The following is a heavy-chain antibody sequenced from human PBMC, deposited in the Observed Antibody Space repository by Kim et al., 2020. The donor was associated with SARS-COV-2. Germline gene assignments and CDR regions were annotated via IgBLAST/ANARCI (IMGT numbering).Heavy chain of an antibody. CDR3: ARVPFGDLSAYYFDL. D-gene: IGHD3-10*01. J-gene: IGHJ4*02. CDR1: GFTFSDYY. V-gene: IGHV3-11*01. CDR2: ISRSGSYV. Sequence: GGSLRLSCAASGFTFSDYYMTWIRQAPGKGLEWVSYISRSGSYVNYADSVKGRFTISRDNAKNSLYLQMSSLRAEDTALYYCARVPFGDLSAYYFDLWGQGTVVTVSS.